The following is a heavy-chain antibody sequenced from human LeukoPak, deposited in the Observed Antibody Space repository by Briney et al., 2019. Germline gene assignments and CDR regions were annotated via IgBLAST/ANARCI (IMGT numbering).Heavy chain of an antibody. J-gene: IGHJ4*02. V-gene: IGHV3-7*01. D-gene: IGHD3-22*01. Sequence: GGSLRLSCAASGFTFSSYWMSWVRQAPGKGLEWVANIKQDGTEKLYVDSVRGRFTISRDNAKNSLYLQMNSLRAEDTAVYFCAGGRGWLVDYWGQGTRVTVSS. CDR2: IKQDGTEK. CDR1: GFTFSSYW. CDR3: AGGRGWLVDY.